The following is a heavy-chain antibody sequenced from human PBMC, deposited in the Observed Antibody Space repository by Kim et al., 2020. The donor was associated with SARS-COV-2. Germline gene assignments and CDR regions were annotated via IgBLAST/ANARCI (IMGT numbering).Heavy chain of an antibody. CDR3: ARPPYSSSWSDYYGVDV. Sequence: GGSLRLSCAASGFTFSSYAMHWVRHAPGKGLEWVAVIAYDGSNKYYADSVKGRFTISRDNSKITLDLQMNSLKAEDTAVNYCARPPYSSSWSDYYGVDV. CDR1: GFTFSSYA. CDR2: IAYDGSNK. V-gene: IGHV3-30-3*01. J-gene: IGHJ6*01. D-gene: IGHD6-13*01.